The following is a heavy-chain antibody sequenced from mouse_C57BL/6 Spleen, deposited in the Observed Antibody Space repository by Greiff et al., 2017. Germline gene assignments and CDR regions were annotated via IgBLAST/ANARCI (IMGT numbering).Heavy chain of an antibody. V-gene: IGHV5-16*01. J-gene: IGHJ2*01. CDR2: INYDGSST. CDR1: GFTFSDYY. Sequence: EVKVVESEGGLVQPGSSMKLSCTASGFTFSDYYMAWVRQVPEKGLEWVANINYDGSSTYYLDSLKSRFIISRDNAKNILYLQMSSLKSEDTATYYCARDGALGRGFDYWGQGTTLTVSS. D-gene: IGHD4-1*01. CDR3: ARDGALGRGFDY.